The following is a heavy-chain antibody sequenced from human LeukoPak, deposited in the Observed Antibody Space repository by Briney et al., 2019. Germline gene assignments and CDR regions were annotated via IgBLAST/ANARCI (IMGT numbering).Heavy chain of an antibody. CDR2: IYHSGST. J-gene: IGHJ5*02. D-gene: IGHD6-13*01. CDR3: ARGAVTQLVNRFDP. CDR1: GGSISSGGYS. V-gene: IGHV4-30-2*01. Sequence: PSETLSLTCAVSGGSISSGGYSWSWIRRPPGKGLEWIGYIYHSGSTYYNPSLKSRVTISVDTSKNQFSLNLNSVTAADTAVYYCARGAVTQLVNRFDPWGQGTLVTVSS.